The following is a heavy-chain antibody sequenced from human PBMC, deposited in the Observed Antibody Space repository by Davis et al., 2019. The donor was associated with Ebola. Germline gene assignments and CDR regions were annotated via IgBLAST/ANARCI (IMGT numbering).Heavy chain of an antibody. Sequence: PGGSLRLSCAASGFTFSDYWMHWVRQVPGKGLVWVSRISSDGSSTIYADSVKGRFTISRDNAKNSLYLQMNTLRAEDTAVYYCARRYYGSGTYYKDYWGQGTLVTVSS. CDR3: ARRYYGSGTYYKDY. CDR2: ISSDGSST. CDR1: GFTFSDYW. V-gene: IGHV3-74*01. D-gene: IGHD3-10*01. J-gene: IGHJ4*02.